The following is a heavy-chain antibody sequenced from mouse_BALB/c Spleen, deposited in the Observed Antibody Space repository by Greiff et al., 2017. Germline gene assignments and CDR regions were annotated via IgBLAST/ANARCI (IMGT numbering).Heavy chain of an antibody. CDR3: GRNYCGSSYDAMDY. J-gene: IGHJ4*01. D-gene: IGHD1-1*01. V-gene: IGHV1-37*01. CDR1: GYSFTGYF. Sequence: EVMLVESGPELVKPGASVKISCKASGYSFTGYFMNWVKQSHGKSLEWIGRINPYNGDTFYNQKFKGKATLTVDKSSSTAHMELLSLTSEDSAVYYCGRNYCGSSYDAMDYWGQGTSVTVSS. CDR2: INPYNGDT.